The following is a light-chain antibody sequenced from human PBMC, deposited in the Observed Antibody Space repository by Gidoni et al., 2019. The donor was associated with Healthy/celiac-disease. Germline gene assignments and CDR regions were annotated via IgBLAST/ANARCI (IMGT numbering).Light chain of an antibody. Sequence: VTITCRASQSISSYLNWYQQKPGKAPKLLIYAASSLQSGVPSRFSGSGSGTDFTRTISSLQPEDFATYYCQQSYSTPLTFGGGTKVEIK. V-gene: IGKV1-39*01. J-gene: IGKJ4*01. CDR2: AAS. CDR3: QQSYSTPLT. CDR1: QSISSY.